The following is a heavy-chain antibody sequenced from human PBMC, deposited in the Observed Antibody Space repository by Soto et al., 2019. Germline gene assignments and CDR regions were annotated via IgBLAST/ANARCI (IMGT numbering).Heavy chain of an antibody. V-gene: IGHV3-30*18. Sequence: QVQLVESGGGVGQPGRSLRLSCAASRFTFSNYGMHWVRQTPGKGLEWVAVISYDGSNKYYADSVKGRFTISRDNSKNTLYLQMNRLRAEDTAVYYCVKGGYHYFDYWGQGTMVTVSS. D-gene: IGHD5-12*01. CDR1: RFTFSNYG. CDR2: ISYDGSNK. J-gene: IGHJ4*02. CDR3: VKGGYHYFDY.